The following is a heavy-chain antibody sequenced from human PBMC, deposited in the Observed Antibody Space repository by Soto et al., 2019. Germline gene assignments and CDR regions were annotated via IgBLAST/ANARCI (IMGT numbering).Heavy chain of an antibody. Sequence: GGSLRLSCAASGFTFSSYVMTWVRQAPGKGLEWVSTIGGSGVGGRTYYADSVKGRFTISRDNSKNTLYLQMNNLRAEDTAVYYCAKGLYSGSGTDYYYYYMDGWGKGTTVTVSS. CDR2: IGGSGVGGRT. CDR1: GFTFSSYV. CDR3: AKGLYSGSGTDYYYYYMDG. D-gene: IGHD3-10*01. V-gene: IGHV3-23*01. J-gene: IGHJ6*03.